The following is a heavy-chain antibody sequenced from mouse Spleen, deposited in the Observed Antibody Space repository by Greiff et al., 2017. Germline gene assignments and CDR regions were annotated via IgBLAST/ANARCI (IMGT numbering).Heavy chain of an antibody. Sequence: QVQLQQSGAELVRPGASVTLSCKASGYTFTDYEMHWVKQTPVHGLEWIGAIDPETGGTAYNQKFKGKAILTADKSSSTAYMELRSLTSEDSAVYYCTRDYYKAFDYWGQGTTLTVSS. J-gene: IGHJ2*01. V-gene: IGHV1-15*01. CDR1: GYTFTDYE. D-gene: IGHD1-1*01. CDR3: TRDYYKAFDY. CDR2: IDPETGGT.